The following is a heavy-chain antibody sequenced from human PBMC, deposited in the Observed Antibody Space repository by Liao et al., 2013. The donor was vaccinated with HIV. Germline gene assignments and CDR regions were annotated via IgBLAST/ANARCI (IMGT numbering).Heavy chain of an antibody. J-gene: IGHJ6*03. Sequence: QVQLRESGPGLVKPSETLSLTCTVSGGSISNYYWTWIRQSAGKGLEWIGRIYSSERTNYNPSLKSRVTISVDTSKNQFSLKLSSVTAADTAVYYCAHSEEYSSYMDVWGKGTTVTVSS. CDR1: GGSISNYY. V-gene: IGHV4-4*07. CDR3: AHSEEYSSYMDV. D-gene: IGHD6-6*01. CDR2: IYSSERT.